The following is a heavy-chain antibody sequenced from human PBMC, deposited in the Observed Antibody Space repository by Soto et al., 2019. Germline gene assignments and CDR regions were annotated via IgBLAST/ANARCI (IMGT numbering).Heavy chain of an antibody. Sequence: QVQLEESGAGLVKPSETLSLTCTVSGGSISSQYWSWVRQAPGKGLEWIGCIYYRGNTFYHPSLNRRGTISLDTSNNRFSLKLDSVTPADPAVYYCAREGREPSGIDVLVKGTTVTVS. CDR3: AREGREPSGIDV. D-gene: IGHD3-10*01. CDR1: GGSISSQY. CDR2: IYYRGNT. J-gene: IGHJ6*04. V-gene: IGHV4-59*11.